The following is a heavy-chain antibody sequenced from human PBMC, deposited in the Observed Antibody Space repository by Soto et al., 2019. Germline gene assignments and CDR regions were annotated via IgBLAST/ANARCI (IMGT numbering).Heavy chain of an antibody. Sequence: KPGGSLRLSCAASGFTFSSYSMNWVRQAPGKGLEWVSSISSSSSYIYYADSVKGRFTISRDNAKNSLYLQMNSLRAEDTAVYYCARADDSSEGWFDPWGQGTLVTVSS. J-gene: IGHJ5*02. CDR1: GFTFSSYS. D-gene: IGHD6-19*01. CDR3: ARADDSSEGWFDP. V-gene: IGHV3-21*01. CDR2: ISSSSSYI.